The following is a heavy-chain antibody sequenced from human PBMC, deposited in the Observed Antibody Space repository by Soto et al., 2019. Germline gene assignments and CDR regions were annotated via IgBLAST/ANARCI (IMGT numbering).Heavy chain of an antibody. J-gene: IGHJ6*02. CDR3: ARTRPRNGYYYYYGMDV. CDR1: GGSFSGYY. V-gene: IGHV4-34*01. CDR2: INHSGST. D-gene: IGHD6-6*01. Sequence: SETLSLTCAVYGGSFSGYYWSWIRQPPGKGLEWIGEINHSGSTNYNPSLKSRVTISVDTSKNQFSLKLSSVTAAGTAVYYCARTRPRNGYYYYYGMDVWGQGTTVTVS.